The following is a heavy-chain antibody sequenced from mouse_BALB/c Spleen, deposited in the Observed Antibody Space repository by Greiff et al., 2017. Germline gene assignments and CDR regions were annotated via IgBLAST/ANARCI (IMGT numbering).Heavy chain of an antibody. D-gene: IGHD2-1*01. Sequence: EVMLVESGGGLVKPGGSLKLSCAASGFTFSSYAMSWVRQSPEKRLEWVAEISSGGSYTYYPDTVTGRFTISRDNAKNTLYLEMSSLRSEDTAMYYCARDDGNFSMDYRGQGTSVTVSS. CDR3: ARDDGNFSMDY. CDR2: ISSGGSYT. CDR1: GFTFSSYA. V-gene: IGHV5-9-4*01. J-gene: IGHJ4*01.